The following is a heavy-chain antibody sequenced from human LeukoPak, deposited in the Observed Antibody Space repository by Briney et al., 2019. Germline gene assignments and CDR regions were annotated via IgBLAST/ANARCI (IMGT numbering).Heavy chain of an antibody. D-gene: IGHD5-24*01. J-gene: IGHJ4*02. CDR3: ARDLYAVEMATTPFYFDS. Sequence: ASVKVSCKASGYTFTGYYMHWGRPAPGQGLGRMGWTNSNSGRTNYAQKLQGRVTMTRDTSNSPAYMELSRLRSNDMAVYYCARDLYAVEMATTPFYFDSWGQGTLVTVSS. CDR2: TNSNSGRT. V-gene: IGHV1-2*02. CDR1: GYTFTGYY.